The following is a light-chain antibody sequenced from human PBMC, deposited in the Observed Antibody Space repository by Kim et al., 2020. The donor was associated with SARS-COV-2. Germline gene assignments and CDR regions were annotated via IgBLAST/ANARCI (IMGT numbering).Light chain of an antibody. CDR1: SSDVGGYIH. CDR3: SSFTSIGTWV. CDR2: DVN. J-gene: IGLJ3*02. V-gene: IGLV2-14*04. Sequence: GQSGTISCTGTSSDVGGYIHVSWYQQHPGNAPNLIIYDVNKRPSGASDRFSGSKSANTASLTISGLQAEDEAEYYCSSFTSIGTWVFGGGTQLTVL.